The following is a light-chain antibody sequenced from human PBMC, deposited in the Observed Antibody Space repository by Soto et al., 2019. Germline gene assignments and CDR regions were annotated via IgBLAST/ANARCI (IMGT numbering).Light chain of an antibody. V-gene: IGKV1-39*01. CDR2: AAS. CDR1: QSISSY. CDR3: QQSYSTPPHT. J-gene: IGKJ2*01. Sequence: DIQMTQSPSSLSASVGDRVTITCRASQSISSYLNWYQQKPGKAPKLLIYAASSLQSGVPSRFSGSGSGTDFTLTISSLQPEDFATYYCQQSYSTPPHTFVQGTKLEIK.